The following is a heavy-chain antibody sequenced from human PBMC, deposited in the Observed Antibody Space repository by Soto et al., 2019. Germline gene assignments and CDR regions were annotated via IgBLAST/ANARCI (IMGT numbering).Heavy chain of an antibody. CDR3: ARAEQYCSDGSCYSGYFHH. CDR1: WDSVSSNSAA. V-gene: IGHV6-1*01. J-gene: IGHJ1*01. Sequence: SQTLSLTCAISWDSVSSNSAAWDWIRQSPSRGLEWLGRTYYRSKWYNDYAVSVKSRITINPDTSKNQFSLQLNSVTPEDTAVYYCARAEQYCSDGSCYSGYFHHWGQGTLVTVSS. CDR2: TYYRSKWYN. D-gene: IGHD2-15*01.